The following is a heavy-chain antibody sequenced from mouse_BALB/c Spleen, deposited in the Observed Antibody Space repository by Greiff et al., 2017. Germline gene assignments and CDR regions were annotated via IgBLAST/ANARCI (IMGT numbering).Heavy chain of an antibody. CDR1: GYSITSDYA. CDR3: ARPISGDYAMDY. V-gene: IGHV3-2*02. CDR2: ISYSGST. D-gene: IGHD1-3*01. Sequence: EVQLQESGPGLVKPSQSLSLTCTVTGYSITSDYAWNWIRQFPGNKLEWMGYISYSGSTSYNPSLKSRISITRDTSKNQFFLQLNSVTTEDTATYYCARPISGDYAMDYWGQGTSVTVSS. J-gene: IGHJ4*01.